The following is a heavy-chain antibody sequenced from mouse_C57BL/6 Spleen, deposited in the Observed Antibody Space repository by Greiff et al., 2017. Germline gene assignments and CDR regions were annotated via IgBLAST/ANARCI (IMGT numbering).Heavy chain of an antibody. CDR2: IYPRSGNT. V-gene: IGHV1-81*01. J-gene: IGHJ4*01. D-gene: IGHD2-2*01. CDR3: ATYGYDDGYAMDY. CDR1: GYTFTSYG. Sequence: QVQLQQSGAELARPGASVKLSCKASGYTFTSYGISWVKQSTGQGLEWIGEIYPRSGNTYYNVKFKGKATLTADKSSSTAYMELRSLTSEDSAVYFCATYGYDDGYAMDYWGQGTSVTVSS.